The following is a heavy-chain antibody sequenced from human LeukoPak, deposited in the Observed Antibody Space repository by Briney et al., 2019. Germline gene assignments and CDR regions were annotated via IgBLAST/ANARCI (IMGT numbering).Heavy chain of an antibody. J-gene: IGHJ4*02. V-gene: IGHV3-53*01. CDR2: IYSGGST. D-gene: IGHD3-22*01. CDR1: GSTVSSNY. Sequence: GGSLRLSCAASGSTVSSNYMSWVRQAPGKGLEWVSVIYSGGSTYYADSVKGRFTISRDNSKNTLYLQMNSLRAEDTAVYYCARDNRYYYDSNGYYYFDYWGQGTLVTVSS. CDR3: ARDNRYYYDSNGYYYFDY.